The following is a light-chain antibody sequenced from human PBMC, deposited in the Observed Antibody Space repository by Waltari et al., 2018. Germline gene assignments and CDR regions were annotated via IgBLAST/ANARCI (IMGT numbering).Light chain of an antibody. J-gene: IGKJ1*01. CDR3: MQALQTPCT. CDR2: SGS. Sequence: DIVMTQSPLSLPVTPGEPASISCRSSQSLLHSNGYNYLDWYLQKAGQSPQLLIYSGSSRASGVPDRFSGSGSGTEFTLKISRVEAGDVGVYYCMQALQTPCTFGQGTKVEIK. V-gene: IGKV2-28*01. CDR1: QSLLHSNGYNY.